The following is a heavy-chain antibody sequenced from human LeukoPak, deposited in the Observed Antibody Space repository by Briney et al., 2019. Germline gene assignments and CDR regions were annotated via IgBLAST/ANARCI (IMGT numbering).Heavy chain of an antibody. CDR3: ASWGEGALDN. J-gene: IGHJ4*02. Sequence: GGSLRLSCAASGFTFSSYSMNWVRQAPGKGLEWVSSISSSSSYIYYADSVKGRFTISRDNAKKSLYLQMNSLRVEDTGVYYCASWGEGALDNWGQGTLVTVSS. V-gene: IGHV3-21*01. CDR1: GFTFSSYS. D-gene: IGHD1-26*01. CDR2: ISSSSSYI.